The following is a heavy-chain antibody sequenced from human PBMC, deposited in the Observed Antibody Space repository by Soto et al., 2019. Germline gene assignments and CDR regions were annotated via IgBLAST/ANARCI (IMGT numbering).Heavy chain of an antibody. CDR3: ARVITGTTFYYYYGMDV. D-gene: IGHD1-7*01. CDR2: ISAYNGNT. Sequence: GAPVKPSSKASGYTFTSYGINWVRQAPGQGLEWMGWISAYNGNTNYAQKLQGRVTMTTDTSTSTAYMELRSLRSDDTAVYYCARVITGTTFYYYYGMDVWGQGTTVTVSS. CDR1: GYTFTSYG. J-gene: IGHJ6*02. V-gene: IGHV1-18*01.